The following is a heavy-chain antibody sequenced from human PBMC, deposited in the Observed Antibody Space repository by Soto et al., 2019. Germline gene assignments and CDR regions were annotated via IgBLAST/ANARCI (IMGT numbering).Heavy chain of an antibody. CDR3: ARAALWDIVVVPAALYYYYYGMDV. J-gene: IGHJ6*02. V-gene: IGHV1-69*13. CDR2: IIPIFGTA. Sequence: SVNVSCKASGDTFSSYAISWVRQATGQGLEWMGGIIPIFGTANYAQKFQGRVTITADESTSTAYMELSSLRSEDTAVYYCARAALWDIVVVPAALYYYYYGMDVWGQGTTVTVSS. D-gene: IGHD2-2*01. CDR1: GDTFSSYA.